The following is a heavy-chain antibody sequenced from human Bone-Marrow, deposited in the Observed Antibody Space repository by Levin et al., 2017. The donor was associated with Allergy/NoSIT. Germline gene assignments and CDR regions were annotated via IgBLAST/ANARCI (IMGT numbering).Heavy chain of an antibody. D-gene: IGHD6-19*01. V-gene: IGHV4-4*07. CDR1: SDSISTYS. J-gene: IGHJ4*02. CDR3: ARDREDTSGWHTLDY. Sequence: SETLSLTCTVSSDSISTYSWSWIRQPAGEGLEWIGRISTSGSTNYNPSLKSRVTMSLDTSKNQFSLKLTSVTAADAAVYYCARDREDTSGWHTLDYWGRGTLVTVSS. CDR2: ISTSGST.